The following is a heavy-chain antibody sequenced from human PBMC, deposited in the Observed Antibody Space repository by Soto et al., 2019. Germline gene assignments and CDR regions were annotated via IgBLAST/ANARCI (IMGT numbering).Heavy chain of an antibody. CDR1: GASISTTEW. CDR2: VHHSGDT. CDR3: AKWHPLNP. V-gene: IGHV4-4*02. D-gene: IGHD2-8*01. J-gene: IGHJ5*02. Sequence: PSETLSPTCTVSGASISTTEWWHWVRQPPGKGLEWIGEVHHSGDTNYNPSLKSRVTMSVDKSKNQFSLMLTSVTAADTAVYYCAKWHPLNPWGQGTLVTVSS.